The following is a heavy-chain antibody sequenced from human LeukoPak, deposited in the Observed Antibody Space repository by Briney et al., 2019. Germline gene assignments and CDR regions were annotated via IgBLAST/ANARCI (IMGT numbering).Heavy chain of an antibody. J-gene: IGHJ6*02. CDR3: ANNGVSPNYYYGMNV. CDR1: GFTFSTYG. D-gene: IGHD2-8*01. CDR2: IWYDGSNK. Sequence: GGSLRLSCEASGFTFSTYGMYWVRQAPGKGLEWVAVIWYDGSNKYYADSVKGRFTISRDNSKNMLYLQMNSLRAEDTGVYYCANNGVSPNYYYGMNVWGQGTTVTVSS. V-gene: IGHV3-33*06.